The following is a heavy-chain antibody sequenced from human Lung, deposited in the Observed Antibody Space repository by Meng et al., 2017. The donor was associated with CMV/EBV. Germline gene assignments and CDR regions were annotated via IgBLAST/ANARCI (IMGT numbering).Heavy chain of an antibody. J-gene: IGHJ4*02. CDR2: INSNSGNT. Sequence: ERMKELWARRMKPGGSVTVSCRASGDSISSNDRYRVGRATAQGVEGLSWINSNSGNTDYEPTLKDRVSLTSDKSMSKVSLALSSVSSADTAVYYCARVYYSAGNIALLDCWGQGTLVTVSS. V-gene: IGHV1-8*01. CDR3: ARVYYSAGNIALLDC. D-gene: IGHD4-11*01. CDR1: GDSISSND.